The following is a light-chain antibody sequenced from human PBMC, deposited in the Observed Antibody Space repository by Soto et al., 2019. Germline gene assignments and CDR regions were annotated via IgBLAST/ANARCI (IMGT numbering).Light chain of an antibody. J-gene: IGKJ5*01. Sequence: EIVLTQSPGTLSLSPGERATLCCRAIQSVSSSSLAWYQQNPGQAPRLLIYEASSRATGIPARFSGSGSGTDFTLTISSLEPEDFAVYYCQQRNVWPPITVGQGTRLEVK. CDR1: QSVSSSS. V-gene: IGKV3D-20*02. CDR3: QQRNVWPPIT. CDR2: EAS.